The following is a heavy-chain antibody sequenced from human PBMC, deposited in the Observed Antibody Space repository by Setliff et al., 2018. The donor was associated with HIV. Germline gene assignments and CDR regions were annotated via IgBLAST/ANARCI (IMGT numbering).Heavy chain of an antibody. CDR3: AKVDNGHCDSTSCRDLDY. J-gene: IGHJ4*02. Sequence: QPGGSLRLSCAASGLTLSIYSMSWLRQAPGKGLDWVSAIDPSGDLTYYADSVKGRFTISRDNSKNVLSLQMNSLRAEDTAVYYCAKVDNGHCDSTSCRDLDYWGRGTLVTVSS. D-gene: IGHD2-2*03. CDR2: IDPSGDLT. CDR1: GLTLSIYS. V-gene: IGHV3-23*01.